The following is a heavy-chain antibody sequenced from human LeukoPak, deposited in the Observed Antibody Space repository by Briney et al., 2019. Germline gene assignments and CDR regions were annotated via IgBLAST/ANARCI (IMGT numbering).Heavy chain of an antibody. D-gene: IGHD3-10*01. V-gene: IGHV1-46*01. CDR2: INPSGGST. J-gene: IGHJ6*02. CDR3: AREDYYGHYYYGMDV. CDR1: GYTFTSYY. Sequence: ASVKVSCKASGYTFTSYYMHWVRQAPGQGLERMGIINPSGGSTSYAQKFQGRVTMTRDTSISTAYMELSRLRSDDTAVYYCAREDYYGHYYYGMDVWGQGTTVTVSS.